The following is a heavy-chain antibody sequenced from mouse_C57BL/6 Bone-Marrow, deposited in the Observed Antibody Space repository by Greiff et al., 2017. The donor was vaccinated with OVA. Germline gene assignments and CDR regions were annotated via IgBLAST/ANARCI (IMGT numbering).Heavy chain of an antibody. J-gene: IGHJ2*01. D-gene: IGHD1-1*01. CDR3: ARRLITTVVGVGY. CDR2: IYPRSGNT. CDR1: GYTFTSYG. V-gene: IGHV1-81*01. Sequence: VQLQESGAELARPGASVKLSCKASGYTFTSYGISWVKQRTGQGLEWIGEIYPRSGNTYYNEKFKGKATLTADKSSSTAYMELRSLTSEDSAVYFCARRLITTVVGVGYWGQGTTLTVSS.